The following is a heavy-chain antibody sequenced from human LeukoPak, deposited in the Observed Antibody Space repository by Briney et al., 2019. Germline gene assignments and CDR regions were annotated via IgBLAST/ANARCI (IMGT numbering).Heavy chain of an antibody. CDR1: GGSISSSSYY. D-gene: IGHD2-2*01. Sequence: PSQTLSLTCTVSGGSISSSSYYWGWIRQPPGKGLEWIGTIYYSGTAYYSPSLKSRVTISVDTSKNQFSLKLSSVTAADTAVYYCAREAIVVVPAAISGGNWFDPWGQGTLVTVSS. V-gene: IGHV4-39*02. J-gene: IGHJ5*02. CDR2: IYYSGTA. CDR3: AREAIVVVPAAISGGNWFDP.